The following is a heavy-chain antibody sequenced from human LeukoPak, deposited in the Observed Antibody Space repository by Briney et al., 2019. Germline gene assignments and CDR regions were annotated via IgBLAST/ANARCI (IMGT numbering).Heavy chain of an antibody. CDR2: IKRDGSEK. Sequence: QTGGSLRLSCAASGFTLRTYWMSWVRQAPGKGLEWVAGIKRDGSEKYYVDSVKGRFTISRDNAKNSLYLQMNSLRAEDTAVYHCVREASGGTKGVSGTFDIWGQGTLVTVSS. CDR1: GFTLRTYW. J-gene: IGHJ3*02. D-gene: IGHD6-13*01. CDR3: VREASGGTKGVSGTFDI. V-gene: IGHV3-7*01.